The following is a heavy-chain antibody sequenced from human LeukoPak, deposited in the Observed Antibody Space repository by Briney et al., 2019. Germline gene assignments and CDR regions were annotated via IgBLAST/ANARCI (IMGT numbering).Heavy chain of an antibody. J-gene: IGHJ4*02. Sequence: PGGSLRLSCAASGFTFSSYSMNWVRQAPGKGLEWVSSISSSSSYIYYADSVKGRFTISRDNAKNSLYLQMNSLRAEDTAVYYCAREGNDFWSGYSKGYFDYWGQGTLVTVSS. CDR1: GFTFSSYS. CDR2: ISSSSSYI. D-gene: IGHD3-3*01. V-gene: IGHV3-21*01. CDR3: AREGNDFWSGYSKGYFDY.